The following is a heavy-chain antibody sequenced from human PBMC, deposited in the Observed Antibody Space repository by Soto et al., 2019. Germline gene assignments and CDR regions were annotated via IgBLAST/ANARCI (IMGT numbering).Heavy chain of an antibody. J-gene: IGHJ5*02. Sequence: QVQLVESGGGVVQPGRSLRLSCAASGFTFSSYAMHWVRQAPGKGLEWVAVISYDGSNKYYAESVKGRFTISRDNSKNTLYLQMNGMRAEDTAVYYCARARYYPYNQRGANWFDPWGQGTLVTGSS. CDR2: ISYDGSNK. D-gene: IGHD1-1*01. V-gene: IGHV3-30-3*01. CDR1: GFTFSSYA. CDR3: ARARYYPYNQRGANWFDP.